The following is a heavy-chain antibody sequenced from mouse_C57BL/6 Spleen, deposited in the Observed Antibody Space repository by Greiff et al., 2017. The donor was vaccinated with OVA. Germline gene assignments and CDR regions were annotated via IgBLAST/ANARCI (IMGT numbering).Heavy chain of an antibody. CDR2: ISSGGSYT. V-gene: IGHV5-6*01. J-gene: IGHJ2*01. CDR3: ARHPLITTVVAGDYFDY. Sequence: EVQLVESGGDLVKPGGSLKLSCAASGFTFSSYGMSWVRQTPDKRLEWVATISSGGSYTYYPDSVKGRFTIARDNAKNTLYLQMSSLKSEDTAMYYCARHPLITTVVAGDYFDYWGQGTTLTVSS. CDR1: GFTFSSYG. D-gene: IGHD1-1*01.